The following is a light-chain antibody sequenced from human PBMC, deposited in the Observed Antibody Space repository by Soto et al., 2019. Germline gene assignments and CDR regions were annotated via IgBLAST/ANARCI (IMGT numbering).Light chain of an antibody. CDR3: LQHNAYPLT. V-gene: IGKV1-17*01. Sequence: DIQMTQSPSSLSASVGDRVTITYLASQDIGNDVGWYQQKPGKAPKRLIFAASRLQSGVPSRFGGRGSGTEFILTVSSLQPDDFATYYCLQHNAYPLTCGGGNTVDIK. CDR1: QDIGND. CDR2: AAS. J-gene: IGKJ4*01.